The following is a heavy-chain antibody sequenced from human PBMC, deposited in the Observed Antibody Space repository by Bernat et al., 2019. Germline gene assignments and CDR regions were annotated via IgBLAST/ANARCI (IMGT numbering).Heavy chain of an antibody. Sequence: QVQLVQSGAEVKEPGASVKVSCKTSGYTFTGRYMHWVRPAPGQGLEWMGRINPNNGATNTVRKFQGRVTMTRDTSSSIAYMELTRLTSDDTAVYYCARDGALDYWGQGTLVTVSS. CDR1: GYTFTGRY. D-gene: IGHD4-17*01. CDR3: ARDGALDY. CDR2: INPNNGAT. J-gene: IGHJ4*02. V-gene: IGHV1-2*06.